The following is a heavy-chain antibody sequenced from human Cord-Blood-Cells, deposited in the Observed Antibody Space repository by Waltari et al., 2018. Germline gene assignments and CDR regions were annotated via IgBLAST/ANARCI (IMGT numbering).Heavy chain of an antibody. Sequence: QVQLQPWGAGLLKPSATLSLTCAVYGGSSSGYYWSWIRQPPGKGLEWIGEINHSGSTNYNPSLKSRVTISVDTSKNQFSLKLSSVTAADTAVYYCARVGGDLLDYWGQGTLVTVSS. CDR2: INHSGST. V-gene: IGHV4-34*01. CDR3: ARVGGDLLDY. CDR1: GGSSSGYY. J-gene: IGHJ4*02. D-gene: IGHD2-21*01.